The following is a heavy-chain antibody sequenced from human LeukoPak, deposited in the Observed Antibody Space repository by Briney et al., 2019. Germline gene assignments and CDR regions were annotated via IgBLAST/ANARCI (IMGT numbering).Heavy chain of an antibody. CDR3: ARFNSGSYQHYFDY. CDR1: GGSISSSSYY. D-gene: IGHD1-26*01. V-gene: IGHV4-39*07. Sequence: SETLSLTCTVSGGSISSSSYYWGWIRQPPGKGLEWIGSTYYRGSTYYNPSPKSRVTISMDTSKNQFSLKLGSVTAADTAVYYCARFNSGSYQHYFDYWGQGTLVTVSS. CDR2: TYYRGST. J-gene: IGHJ4*02.